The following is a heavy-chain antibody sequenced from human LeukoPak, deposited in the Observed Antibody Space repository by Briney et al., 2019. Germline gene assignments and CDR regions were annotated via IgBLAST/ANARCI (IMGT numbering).Heavy chain of an antibody. Sequence: PGGSLRLSCAASGFAFTNAWMNWVRQAPGKGLEWVGRIKSKTDGGTADYAAPVKGRFTISRDDSKNTLYLQMNSLKTEDTAVYYCTTADSSGRFLIDYWGQGTLVTVSS. CDR2: IKSKTDGGTA. D-gene: IGHD3-22*01. CDR1: GFAFTNAW. J-gene: IGHJ4*02. CDR3: TTADSSGRFLIDY. V-gene: IGHV3-15*07.